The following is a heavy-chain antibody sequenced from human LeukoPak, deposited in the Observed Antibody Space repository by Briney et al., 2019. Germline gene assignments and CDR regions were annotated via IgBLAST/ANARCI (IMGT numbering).Heavy chain of an antibody. Sequence: GGSLRLSCAAPGFTFSSYAMSWVRQALGKGLKWVSSISASRLYIDYADSVKGRFTISRDNAKNSLYLQMNSLRAEDTAVYYCARDLNSGNLYDHWGQGTLVTGSS. CDR1: GFTFSSYA. V-gene: IGHV3-21*01. CDR3: ARDLNSGNLYDH. J-gene: IGHJ4*02. CDR2: ISASRLYI. D-gene: IGHD1-26*01.